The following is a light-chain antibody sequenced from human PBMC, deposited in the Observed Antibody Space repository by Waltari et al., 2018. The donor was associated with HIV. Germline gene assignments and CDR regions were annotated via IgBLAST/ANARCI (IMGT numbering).Light chain of an antibody. J-gene: IGLJ2*01. CDR3: HSRDSSGNHL. V-gene: IGLV3-19*01. CDR2: AKI. CDR1: SLQNYY. Sequence: SSEMTQDPAVSVALGQAVSITCQGDSLQNYYAKWYHQKPGQAPVLVIYAKINRPSGIPDRFSGSGSGNTASLTITGAPAEDDGDYYCHSRDSSGNHLFGGGTKVTVL.